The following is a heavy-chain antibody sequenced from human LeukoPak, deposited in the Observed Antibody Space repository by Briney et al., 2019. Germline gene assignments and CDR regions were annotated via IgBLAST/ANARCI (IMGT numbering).Heavy chain of an antibody. D-gene: IGHD4-17*01. J-gene: IGHJ4*02. Sequence: PSETLSLTCTVSGGSISSCFWSWIRQPPGKGLEWIGYIYYSGSTNYNPSLKSRVTISVDTSKNQFSLKLSSVTAADTAVYYCARDGDDYGDYVFDYWGQGILVTVSS. CDR3: ARDGDDYGDYVFDY. CDR1: GGSISSCF. V-gene: IGHV4-59*01. CDR2: IYYSGST.